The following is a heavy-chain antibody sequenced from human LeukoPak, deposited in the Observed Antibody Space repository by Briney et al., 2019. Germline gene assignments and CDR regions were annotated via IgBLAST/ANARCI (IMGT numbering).Heavy chain of an antibody. V-gene: IGHV1-69*13. D-gene: IGHD3-3*01. CDR3: ARDSITIFGVVTNYYYYGMDV. CDR2: IIPIFGTA. J-gene: IGHJ6*02. CDR1: GGTFSSYA. Sequence: SVKVSCKASGGTFSSYAISWVRQAPGQGLEWMGGIIPIFGTANYAQKFQGRVTITADESTSTAYMELSSLRSEDTAVYYCARDSITIFGVVTNYYYYGMDVWGQGTTVTVSS.